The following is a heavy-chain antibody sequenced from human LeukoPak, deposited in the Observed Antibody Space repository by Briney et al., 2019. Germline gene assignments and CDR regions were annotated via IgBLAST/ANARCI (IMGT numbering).Heavy chain of an antibody. D-gene: IGHD2-8*01. V-gene: IGHV3-48*03. Sequence: GGSLRLSCAASGFSLTTYPMNWIRQVPGKGLEWVSHISSDGNTEYYADSVRVRFTLSRAHAKNSLDLHMTSLRTEDTAVYYCARDIVNGPFVTSLESWGQGALVTVSS. J-gene: IGHJ4*02. CDR3: ARDIVNGPFVTSLES. CDR2: ISSDGNTE. CDR1: GFSLTTYP.